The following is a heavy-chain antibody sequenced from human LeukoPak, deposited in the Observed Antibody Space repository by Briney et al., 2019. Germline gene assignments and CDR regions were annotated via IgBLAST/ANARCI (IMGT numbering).Heavy chain of an antibody. J-gene: IGHJ4*02. CDR1: GGSISSGDYY. CDR2: IYYSGST. V-gene: IGHV4-30-4*08. Sequence: SETLSLTCTVSGGSISSGDYYWSWIRQPPGKGLEWIGYIYYSGSTYYNPSLESRVTISVDRSKNQFSLKLSSVTAADTAVYYCARASSTMITDYWGQGTLVTVSS. D-gene: IGHD3-22*01. CDR3: ARASSTMITDY.